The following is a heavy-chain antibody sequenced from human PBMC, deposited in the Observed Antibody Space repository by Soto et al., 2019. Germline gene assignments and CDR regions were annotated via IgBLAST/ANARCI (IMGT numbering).Heavy chain of an antibody. CDR3: ARGIPVADYYGMDV. Sequence: ASVKVSCKAAGYTFIRDAIHWARQAPGQRLEWMGWINTGNSNTKYSQKFQGRVTITRDTSASTAYMELSSLRSEDTAVYFCARGIPVADYYGMDVWGQGTTVTV. CDR1: GYTFIRDA. D-gene: IGHD2-15*01. CDR2: INTGNSNT. J-gene: IGHJ6*02. V-gene: IGHV1-3*04.